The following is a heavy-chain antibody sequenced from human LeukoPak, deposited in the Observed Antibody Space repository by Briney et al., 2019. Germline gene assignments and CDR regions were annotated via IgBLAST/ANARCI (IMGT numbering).Heavy chain of an antibody. Sequence: GASVKVSCKASGGTFISYAISWVRQAPGQGLEWMGGIIPIFGTANYAQKFQGRVTITADKSTSTAYMELSSLRSEDTAVYYCAREQWSGYYYDSSGPTNWFDPWGQGTLVTVSS. CDR3: AREQWSGYYYDSSGPTNWFDP. V-gene: IGHV1-69*06. D-gene: IGHD3-22*01. J-gene: IGHJ5*02. CDR1: GGTFISYA. CDR2: IIPIFGTA.